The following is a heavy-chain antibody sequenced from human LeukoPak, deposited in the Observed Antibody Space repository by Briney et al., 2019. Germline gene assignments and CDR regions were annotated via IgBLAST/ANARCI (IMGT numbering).Heavy chain of an antibody. Sequence: GGSLRLSCAASGFTFSSYGMHWVRQAPGKGLEYVSAISSNGGSTYYANSVKGRFTISRDNSKNTLYLQMGSPRAEDMAVYYCARVWMANFDYWGQGTLVTVSS. CDR2: ISSNGGST. V-gene: IGHV3-64*01. D-gene: IGHD5-24*01. CDR1: GFTFSSYG. CDR3: ARVWMANFDY. J-gene: IGHJ4*02.